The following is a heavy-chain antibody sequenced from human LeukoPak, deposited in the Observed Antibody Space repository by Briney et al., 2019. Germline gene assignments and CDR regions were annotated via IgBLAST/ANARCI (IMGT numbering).Heavy chain of an antibody. CDR3: AIAGYRTGTEFDY. D-gene: IGHD1-7*01. Sequence: GASVKVSCKASGYTFTGYYMHWVRQAPGQGLEWMGWINPNSGGTNYAQKFQGRVTMTRDTSISTAYMELSSLRSDDTAVYYCAIAGYRTGTEFDYWGQGTLVTVSS. CDR2: INPNSGGT. V-gene: IGHV1-2*02. J-gene: IGHJ4*02. CDR1: GYTFTGYY.